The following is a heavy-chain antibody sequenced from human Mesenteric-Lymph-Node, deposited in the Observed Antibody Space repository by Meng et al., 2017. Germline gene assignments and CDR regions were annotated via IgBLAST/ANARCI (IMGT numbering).Heavy chain of an antibody. J-gene: IGHJ6*02. V-gene: IGHV3-33*01. CDR1: GFTFSSYG. CDR2: IWYDGSNK. Sequence: GESLKISCAASGFTFSSYGMHWVRQAPGKGLEWVAVIWYDGSNKYYADSVKGRFTISRDNSKNALDLQMNSLRAEDTAVYYCGRVMEANIVSHYYGVDVWGQGTTVTVSS. D-gene: IGHD2/OR15-2a*01. CDR3: GRVMEANIVSHYYGVDV.